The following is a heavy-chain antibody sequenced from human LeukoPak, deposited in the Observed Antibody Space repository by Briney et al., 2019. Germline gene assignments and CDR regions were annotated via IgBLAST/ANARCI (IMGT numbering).Heavy chain of an antibody. Sequence: ASVKVSCKPSGYTFTTYDINWVRQATGQGLEWMGWINLKSGNTGHAQKFQGRVTITRDTSISTVYLELSSLRSEDTALYFCTRVDGSPDYWGQGTLVTVSS. CDR3: TRVDGSPDY. V-gene: IGHV1-8*03. D-gene: IGHD2-15*01. J-gene: IGHJ4*02. CDR2: INLKSGNT. CDR1: GYTFTTYD.